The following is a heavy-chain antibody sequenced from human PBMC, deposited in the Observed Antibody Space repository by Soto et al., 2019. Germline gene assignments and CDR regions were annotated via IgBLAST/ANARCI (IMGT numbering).Heavy chain of an antibody. Sequence: ATLSLTCAVHGGSFSGFYWTWIRQPPGKGLEWIGEINHSGSSNYNPPLKSRVTMSLDTSRNQFSLSLNSVTAADTAVYYCARMAGPWYFDLWGRGTLVTVSS. J-gene: IGHJ2*01. CDR1: GGSFSGFY. CDR3: ARMAGPWYFDL. CDR2: INHSGSS. V-gene: IGHV4-34*01.